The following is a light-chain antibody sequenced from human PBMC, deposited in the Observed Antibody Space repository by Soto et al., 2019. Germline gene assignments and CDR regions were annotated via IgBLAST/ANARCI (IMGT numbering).Light chain of an antibody. CDR3: GTWDSSLSAVV. CDR2: ENN. Sequence: QSVLTQPPSVSAAPGQKVTISCSGSSSNIGNNYVSWYQQLSETSPKLLIYENNKRPSGIPDRFSGSKSGTSATLGITGLQTGDEADYYCGTWDSSLSAVVFGGGTKVTVL. J-gene: IGLJ2*01. CDR1: SSNIGNNY. V-gene: IGLV1-51*02.